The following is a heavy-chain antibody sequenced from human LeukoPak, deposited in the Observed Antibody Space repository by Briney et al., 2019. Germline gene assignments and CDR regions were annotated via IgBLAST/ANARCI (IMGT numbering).Heavy chain of an antibody. CDR2: MNPNSGNT. J-gene: IGHJ5*02. D-gene: IGHD6-19*01. Sequence: ASVKVSCEASGYTFTSYDINWVRQATGQGLEWMGWMNPNSGNTGYAQKFQGRVTMTRNTSISTAYMGLSSLRSEDTAVYYCARTSSGWYGGSFDPWGQGTLVTVSS. CDR1: GYTFTSYD. V-gene: IGHV1-8*01. CDR3: ARTSSGWYGGSFDP.